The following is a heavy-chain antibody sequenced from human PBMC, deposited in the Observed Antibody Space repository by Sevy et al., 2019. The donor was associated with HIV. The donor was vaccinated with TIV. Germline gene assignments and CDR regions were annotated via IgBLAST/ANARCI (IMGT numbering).Heavy chain of an antibody. CDR1: GGSISSGDYS. Sequence: SETLSLTCAVSGGSISSGDYSWSWIRQPPGKGLEWIGYIYHSGSTYYNPSLKSRVTISVDRSKNQFSLKLSSVTAADTAVYYCASDVMRSGWLRYFDYWGQGTLVTVSS. J-gene: IGHJ4*02. CDR3: ASDVMRSGWLRYFDY. V-gene: IGHV4-30-2*01. D-gene: IGHD6-19*01. CDR2: IYHSGST.